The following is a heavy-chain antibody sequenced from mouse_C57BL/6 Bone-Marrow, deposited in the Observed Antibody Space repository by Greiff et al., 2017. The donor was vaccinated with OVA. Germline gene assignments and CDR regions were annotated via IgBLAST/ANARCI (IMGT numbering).Heavy chain of an antibody. CDR2: IDPSDGYT. CDR3: AGWEFAY. V-gene: IGHV1-50*01. J-gene: IGHJ3*01. CDR1: GYTFTSYW. Sequence: QVQLQQPGAEIVKPGASVKLSCKASGYTFTSYWIQWVKQRPGQGLEWIGEIDPSDGYTNYNQKFKGKATVTVDTSSSTANMQLSSLTSEDSAVYYCAGWEFAYWGQGTLVTVSA. D-gene: IGHD4-1*01.